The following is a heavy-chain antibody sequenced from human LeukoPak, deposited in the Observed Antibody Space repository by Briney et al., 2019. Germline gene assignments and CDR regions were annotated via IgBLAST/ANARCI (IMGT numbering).Heavy chain of an antibody. J-gene: IGHJ3*02. V-gene: IGHV3-74*01. D-gene: IGHD1-26*01. Sequence: PGGSLRLSCAASGFTFSSYWMHWVRQAPGKGLVWVSHINSDGSSTNYADSVKGRFTIPRDNAKNTLYLQMNSLRAEDTAVYYCAKVPSRSPRLVFLDAFDIWGQGTMVTVSS. CDR2: INSDGSST. CDR3: AKVPSRSPRLVFLDAFDI. CDR1: GFTFSSYW.